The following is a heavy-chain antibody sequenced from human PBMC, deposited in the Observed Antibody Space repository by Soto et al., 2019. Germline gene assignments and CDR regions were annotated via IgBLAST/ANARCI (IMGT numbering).Heavy chain of an antibody. Sequence: SGPTLVNPTQTLTLTCTFYGFSLSTSGMCVSSIRQPPGKALEWLALIDWDDDKYFSTSLKTRLTISKDTPKNQVVLTMTNMDPVDTAKYCCARIPLLRGLSPRTCRCGMDGWGRGTTVTVSS. CDR2: IDWDDDK. V-gene: IGHV2-70*01. D-gene: IGHD3-10*01. J-gene: IGHJ6*02. CDR1: GFSLSTSGMC. CDR3: ARIPLLRGLSPRTCRCGMDG.